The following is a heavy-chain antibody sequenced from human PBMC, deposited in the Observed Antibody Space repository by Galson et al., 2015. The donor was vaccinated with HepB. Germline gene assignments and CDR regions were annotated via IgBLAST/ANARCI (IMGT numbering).Heavy chain of an antibody. Sequence: SVKVSCKASGYTFTGYYIHWVRQAPGQGLEWMGWISTNSGNTYYAQKFQDRLIMTTERSTSTAYMELRSLTSDDTAFYYCARDVRYAFEMWGQGTMVTVS. V-gene: IGHV1-18*04. CDR1: GYTFTGYY. CDR2: ISTNSGNT. D-gene: IGHD3-10*02. CDR3: ARDVRYAFEM. J-gene: IGHJ3*02.